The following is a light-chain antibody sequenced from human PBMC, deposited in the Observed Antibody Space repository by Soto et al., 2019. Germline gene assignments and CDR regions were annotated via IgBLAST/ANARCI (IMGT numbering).Light chain of an antibody. CDR2: EVS. V-gene: IGLV2-8*01. J-gene: IGLJ1*01. CDR1: SSDVGGYNY. CDR3: SSYAGINNFGV. Sequence: QSALTQPPSASGSPGQSVTISCTGTSSDVGGYNYVSWYQQHPGKAPKLMIYEVSKRPSGVPDRFTGSKSGNTASLTVSGLQAEDEADYYCSSYAGINNFGVFGTGTKVTGL.